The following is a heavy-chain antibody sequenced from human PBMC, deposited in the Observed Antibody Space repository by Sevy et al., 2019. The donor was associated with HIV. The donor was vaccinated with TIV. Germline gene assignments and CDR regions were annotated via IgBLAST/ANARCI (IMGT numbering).Heavy chain of an antibody. CDR1: GDSISSPDYY. D-gene: IGHD6-19*01. J-gene: IGHJ4*02. Sequence: SETLSLTCNVSGDSISSPDYYWSWIRQSPGRGLEWIGYIYYTGSTCYNPSLKSRVTISVDSSKRQFSLKLKSVTVVETGMYFCARDVSRGRGWLGGYYFDLWGQGTLVTVSS. CDR2: IYYTGST. CDR3: ARDVSRGRGWLGGYYFDL. V-gene: IGHV4-30-4*01.